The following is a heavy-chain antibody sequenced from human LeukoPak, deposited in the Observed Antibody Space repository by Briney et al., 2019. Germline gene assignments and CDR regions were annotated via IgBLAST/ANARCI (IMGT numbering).Heavy chain of an antibody. CDR2: IIPIFGTA. CDR3: ARDADILTVWPYYYYGMDV. V-gene: IGHV1-69*13. D-gene: IGHD3-9*01. J-gene: IGHJ6*02. CDR1: GGTFSSYA. Sequence: ASVKVSCKASGGTFSSYAISWVRQAPGQGLEWMGGIIPIFGTANYAQKFQGRVTITADESTSTAYMELSSLRSEDTAVYYCARDADILTVWPYYYYGMDVWGQGTTVTVSS.